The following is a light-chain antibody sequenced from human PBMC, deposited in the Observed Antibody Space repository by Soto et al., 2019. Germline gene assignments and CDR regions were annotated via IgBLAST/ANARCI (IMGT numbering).Light chain of an antibody. CDR1: QSVGNNY. CDR2: RAS. CDR3: EHHCSSTYT. Sequence: EIVLTQSPGTLSLSPGERATLSCRASQSVGNNYLACYQQKSGQAPRLLIFRASSRAAGIPDRFGGSGSGTDFNPGNSRPQPEDFVRDYYEHHCSSTYTLAKGTRLEIK. V-gene: IGKV3-20*01. J-gene: IGKJ2*01.